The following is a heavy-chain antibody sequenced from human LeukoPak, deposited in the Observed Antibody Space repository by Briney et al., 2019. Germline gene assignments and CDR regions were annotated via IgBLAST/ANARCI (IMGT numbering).Heavy chain of an antibody. J-gene: IGHJ6*03. D-gene: IGHD2/OR15-2a*01. CDR3: ATIEGRTPRLYDYYYMDI. V-gene: IGHV1-24*01. CDR1: GYTLTELS. CDR2: FDPEDGET. Sequence: ASVKVSCKVSGYTLTELSMHWVRQAPGKGREWMGGFDPEDGETMYAQKFQGRVTMTEDTSTDTAYMELSSLRSEDTAVYYCATIEGRTPRLYDYYYMDIWGKGTTVTVSS.